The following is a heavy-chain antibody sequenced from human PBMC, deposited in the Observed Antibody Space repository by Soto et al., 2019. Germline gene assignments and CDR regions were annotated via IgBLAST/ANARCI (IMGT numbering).Heavy chain of an antibody. V-gene: IGHV1-3*01. CDR1: GYTFTSYA. CDR3: ARTAYCGGDCYSSPFDY. D-gene: IGHD2-21*02. J-gene: IGHJ4*02. CDR2: INAGNGNT. Sequence: ASVKVSCKASGYTFTSYAMHWVRQAPGQRLEWMGWINAGNGNTKYSQKFQGRVTITRDTSASTAYMELSSLRSEDTAVYYCARTAYCGGDCYSSPFDYWGQGTLVTVSS.